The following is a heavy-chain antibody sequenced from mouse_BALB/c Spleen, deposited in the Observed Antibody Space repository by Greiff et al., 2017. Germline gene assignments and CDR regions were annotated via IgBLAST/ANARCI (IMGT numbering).Heavy chain of an antibody. CDR3: ARGQYGNYVAY. D-gene: IGHD2-1*01. V-gene: IGHV5-17*02. CDR2: ISSGSSTI. J-gene: IGHJ3*01. CDR1: GFTFSSFG. Sequence: EVKVEESGGGLVQPGGSRKLSCAASGFTFSSFGMHWVRQAPEKGLEWVAYISSGSSTIYYADTVKGRFTISRDNPKNTLFLQMTSLRSEDTAMYYCARGQYGNYVAYWGQGTLVTVSA.